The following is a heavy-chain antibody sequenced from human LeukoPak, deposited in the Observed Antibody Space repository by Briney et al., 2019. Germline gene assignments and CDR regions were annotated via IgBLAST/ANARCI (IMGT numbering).Heavy chain of an antibody. J-gene: IGHJ6*02. CDR2: ISGSGGST. CDR3: AKPTAAGSYYDFWSGYFPYYYGMDV. CDR1: GFTFSSYA. V-gene: IGHV3-23*01. Sequence: GGSLRLSCEASGFTFSSYAMSWVRQAPGKGLEWVSAISGSGGSTYYADSVKGRFTISRDNSKNTLYLQMNSLRAEDTAVYYCAKPTAAGSYYDFWSGYFPYYYGMDVWGQGTTVTVSS. D-gene: IGHD3-3*01.